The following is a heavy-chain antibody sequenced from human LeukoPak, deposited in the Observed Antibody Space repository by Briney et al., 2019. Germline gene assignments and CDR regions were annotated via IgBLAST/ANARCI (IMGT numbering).Heavy chain of an antibody. CDR1: AYTFTGYY. J-gene: IGHJ1*01. Sequence: GASVKVSCRASAYTFTGYYMHWLRQAPGQGLDWMGWINPNSGGTNYSQNFQGRVTITRDTSISTAYMGPSRMRCEDTAVYYCARSMQQLRQFQQWGQGTLVTVSS. CDR2: INPNSGGT. CDR3: ARSMQQLRQFQQ. V-gene: IGHV1-2*02. D-gene: IGHD6-13*01.